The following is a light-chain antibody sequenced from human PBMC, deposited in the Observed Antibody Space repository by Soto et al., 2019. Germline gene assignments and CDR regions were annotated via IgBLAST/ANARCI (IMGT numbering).Light chain of an antibody. CDR1: QSISSNY. Sequence: EIVLTQSPGTLSVSPGERATLSCRASQSISSNYLAWYQQKPGQAPRILIYGASSRATGIPDRFSGSGSGTDFTLTISGLEPEDSAIYYCQQYVSWTFGQGTKVDIK. V-gene: IGKV3-20*01. CDR3: QQYVSWT. CDR2: GAS. J-gene: IGKJ1*01.